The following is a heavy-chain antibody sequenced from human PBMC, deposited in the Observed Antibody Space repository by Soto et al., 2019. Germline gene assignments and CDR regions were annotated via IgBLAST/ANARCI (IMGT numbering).Heavy chain of an antibody. D-gene: IGHD3-22*01. CDR1: GFTFDDYA. Sequence: EVQLVESGGGLVQPGRSLRLSCAASGFTFDDYAMHWVRQAPGKGLEWVSGISWNSGSIGYADSVKGRFTISRDNAKNSLYLQLNSLSAEATALYYCAKGSPYYYDSSGYFSDFDSWGQGTLVTVSS. J-gene: IGHJ4*02. CDR3: AKGSPYYYDSSGYFSDFDS. V-gene: IGHV3-9*01. CDR2: ISWNSGSI.